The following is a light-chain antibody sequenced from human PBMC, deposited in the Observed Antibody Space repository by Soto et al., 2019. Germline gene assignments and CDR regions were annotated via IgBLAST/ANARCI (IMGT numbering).Light chain of an antibody. Sequence: EIVMTQSPATLSVSPGERATLSCRASQSVSSNLAWYQQKPGQAPRLLIYGASTRATGIPARFSGSGSGTEFTLPISSLQSEDFAVYYCQQYNNWPPPFTFGPGTKVDIK. J-gene: IGKJ3*01. CDR3: QQYNNWPPPFT. CDR2: GAS. CDR1: QSVSSN. V-gene: IGKV3-15*01.